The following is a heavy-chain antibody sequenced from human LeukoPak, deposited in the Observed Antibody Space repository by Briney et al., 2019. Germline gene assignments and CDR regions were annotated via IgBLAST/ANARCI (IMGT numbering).Heavy chain of an antibody. J-gene: IGHJ4*02. Sequence: GGPLRLSCAASGFTFSSYGMHWVRQAPGKGLEWVAFIRYDGSNKYYADSVKGRFTISRDNSKNTLYLQMNSLRAEDTAVYYCAKDPAYYDSSGYYLDYWGQGTLVTVSS. CDR2: IRYDGSNK. D-gene: IGHD3-22*01. V-gene: IGHV3-30*02. CDR3: AKDPAYYDSSGYYLDY. CDR1: GFTFSSYG.